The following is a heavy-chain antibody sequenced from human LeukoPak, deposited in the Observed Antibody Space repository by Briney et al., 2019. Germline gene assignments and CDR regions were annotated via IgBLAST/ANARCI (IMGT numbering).Heavy chain of an antibody. D-gene: IGHD3-10*01. CDR2: ISNSGSTT. CDR3: AREAFRGFQFDY. CDR1: GITLSYYY. Sequence: GGSLRLSCAGSGITLSYYYMSWIRQAPGKGLEYISYISNSGSTTYYADSVKGRFTISRDNSKNTVFLQMNSLRGEDTAMYYCAREAFRGFQFDYWGQGDLVIVSS. J-gene: IGHJ4*02. V-gene: IGHV3-11*04.